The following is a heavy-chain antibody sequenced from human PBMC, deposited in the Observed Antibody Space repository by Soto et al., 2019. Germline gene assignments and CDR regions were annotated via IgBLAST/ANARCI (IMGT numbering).Heavy chain of an antibody. J-gene: IGHJ6*03. V-gene: IGHV3-23*01. D-gene: IGHD6-13*01. CDR2: ISGSGGST. CDR1: GFTFSSYA. Sequence: QPGGSLRLSCAASGFTFSSYAMSWVRQAPGKGLEWVSAISGSGGSTYYADSVKGRFTISRDNSKNTLYLQMNSLRAEDTAVYYCAKKGSSSWLTYMDVWGQGTTVTVSS. CDR3: AKKGSSSWLTYMDV.